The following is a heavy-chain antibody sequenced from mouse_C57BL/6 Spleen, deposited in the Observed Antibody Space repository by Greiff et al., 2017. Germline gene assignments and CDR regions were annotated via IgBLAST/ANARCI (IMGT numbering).Heavy chain of an antibody. V-gene: IGHV1-82*01. J-gene: IGHJ3*01. CDR2: IYPGDGDT. CDR1: GYAFSRSW. D-gene: IGHD3-2*02. Sequence: QVQLQQSGPELVKPGASVKISCKASGYAFSRSWMNWVKQRPGKGLERIGRIYPGDGDTNYNGKFKGKATLTADKSSSTAYMQLSILASEDSAVYFCARWTAQATGFSYWGQMALVTGSA. CDR3: ARWTAQATGFSY.